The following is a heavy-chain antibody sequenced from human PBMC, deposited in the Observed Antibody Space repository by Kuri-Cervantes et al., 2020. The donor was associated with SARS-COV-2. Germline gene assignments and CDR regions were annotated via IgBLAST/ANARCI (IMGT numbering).Heavy chain of an antibody. CDR3: ARDGGKGHGPGLYYWYFDL. J-gene: IGHJ2*01. V-gene: IGHV3-30*03. CDR1: GFTFSNYG. CDR2: ISYDGGNE. Sequence: GESLKISCAASGFTFSNYGIHWVRQAPGKGLEWVAVISYDGGNEYYADSVKGRFTISRDNPKNTLYLKMNSLRPEDTAVYYCARDGGKGHGPGLYYWYFDLWGRGTLVTVSS. D-gene: IGHD2-15*01.